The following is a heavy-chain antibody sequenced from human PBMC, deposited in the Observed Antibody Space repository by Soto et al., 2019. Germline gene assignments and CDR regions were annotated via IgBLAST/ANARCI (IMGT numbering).Heavy chain of an antibody. CDR2: ISSNSSYI. CDR1: GFTFSSYS. Sequence: EVQLVESGGGLVKPGGSLRLSCAASGFTFSSYSMNWVRQAPGKGLEWVSSISSNSSYIYYADSVKGRFTISRDNAKNALYLQMNSLRAEDTAVYYCARVAGYSGSWYYYYYGIDVWGQGTTVTVSS. J-gene: IGHJ6*02. V-gene: IGHV3-21*01. D-gene: IGHD6-13*01. CDR3: ARVAGYSGSWYYYYYGIDV.